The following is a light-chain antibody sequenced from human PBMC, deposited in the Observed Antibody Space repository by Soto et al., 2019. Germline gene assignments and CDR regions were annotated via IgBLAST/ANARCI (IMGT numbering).Light chain of an antibody. V-gene: IGKV3-20*01. J-gene: IGKJ5*01. Sequence: EIVLTQSPGTLSLSPGERTTLSCRASQSVSSSYLAWYQQKAGQAPRLLIYGASSRATGIPDRFSGSGSGTDFTLTISRLEPEDFAVYYCQQYGSFPITFGQGTRLEI. CDR2: GAS. CDR3: QQYGSFPIT. CDR1: QSVSSSY.